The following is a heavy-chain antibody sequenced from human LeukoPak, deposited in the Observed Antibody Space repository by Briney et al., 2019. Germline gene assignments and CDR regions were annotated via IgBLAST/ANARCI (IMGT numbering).Heavy chain of an antibody. D-gene: IGHD2/OR15-2a*01. CDR2: IYGNGYSI. J-gene: IGHJ6*03. Sequence: PGRSLRLSYVTSGFTFDNYAMTWVRQAPGKGLEWVSSIYGNGYSIYYADSVRGRFTLSRDNSRNTLYLEMKNLRAEDTAVYYCARGPDAPEGAPFFYHYMDVWGKGTTVSVS. CDR1: GFTFDNYA. CDR3: ARGPDAPEGAPFFYHYMDV. V-gene: IGHV3-23*05.